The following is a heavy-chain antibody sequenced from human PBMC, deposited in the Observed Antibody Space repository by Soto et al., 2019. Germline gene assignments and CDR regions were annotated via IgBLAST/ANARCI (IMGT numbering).Heavy chain of an antibody. CDR1: GYTFTSYG. Sequence: QVQLVQSGAEVKKPGASVKVSCKASGYTFTSYGISWVRQAPGQGLEWMGWISAYNGNTNYAQKLQGRVTMTTDTSPSKAYMELRSLRSDDTAVYYCARVRFRYFDWLGNWFDPWGQGTLVTVSS. V-gene: IGHV1-18*01. D-gene: IGHD3-9*01. J-gene: IGHJ5*02. CDR2: ISAYNGNT. CDR3: ARVRFRYFDWLGNWFDP.